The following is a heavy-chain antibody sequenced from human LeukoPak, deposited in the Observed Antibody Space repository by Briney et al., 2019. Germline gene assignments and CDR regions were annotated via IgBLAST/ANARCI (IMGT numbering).Heavy chain of an antibody. D-gene: IGHD3-22*01. CDR3: ARVIVVVTNWFDP. J-gene: IGHJ5*02. Sequence: GGSLRLSCAASGFTFSNAWMSWVRQAPGKGLEWVANIKQDGSEKYYVDSVKGRFTISRDNAKNSLYLQMNSLRAEDTAVYYCARVIVVVTNWFDPWGQGTLVTVSS. V-gene: IGHV3-7*01. CDR2: IKQDGSEK. CDR1: GFTFSNAW.